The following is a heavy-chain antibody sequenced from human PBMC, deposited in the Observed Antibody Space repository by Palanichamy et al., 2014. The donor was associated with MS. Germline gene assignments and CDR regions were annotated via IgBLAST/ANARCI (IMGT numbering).Heavy chain of an antibody. CDR2: TYYRSKWYN. Sequence: QVQLQQSGPGLVKPSPDPLTHLVPSPGTVSLATVLLGTGSGSPHREALSWLGRTYYRSKWYNDYAVSVKSRITINPDTSKNQFSLQLNSVTPEDTAVYYCARVEYSYGFYYYGMDVWGQGTTVTVSS. J-gene: IGHJ6*02. D-gene: IGHD5-18*01. CDR3: ARVEYSYGFYYYGMDV. V-gene: IGHV6-1*01. CDR1: GTVSLATVLL.